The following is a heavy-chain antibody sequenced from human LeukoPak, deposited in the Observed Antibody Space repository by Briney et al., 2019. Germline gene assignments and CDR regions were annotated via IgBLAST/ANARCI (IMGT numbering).Heavy chain of an antibody. CDR2: IDTGGST. Sequence: PGGSLRLSCAASGFMFSSYAMTWVRQAPGKGLERVSGIDTGGSTFYADSVKGRFIISRDNSKTTLYLQMNSLRIEDTAVYFCARLNDHYGSGNYVYWGQGTLVTVSS. V-gene: IGHV3-23*01. CDR3: ARLNDHYGSGNYVY. J-gene: IGHJ4*02. CDR1: GFMFSSYA. D-gene: IGHD3-10*01.